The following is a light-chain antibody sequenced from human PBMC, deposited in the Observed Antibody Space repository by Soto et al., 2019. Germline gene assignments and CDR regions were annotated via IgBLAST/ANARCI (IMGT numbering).Light chain of an antibody. CDR1: SSDVGGYKY. CDR2: EVS. J-gene: IGLJ1*01. CDR3: SSYTSSSTPYV. V-gene: IGLV2-14*01. Sequence: QSALTQPASVSGSAGQSITISCTGTSSDVGGYKYVSWYQQHPGKAPKLMIYEVSNRPSGVSNRFSGSKSGNTASLTISGLQAEDEADYYCSSYTSSSTPYVFGTGTKVTVL.